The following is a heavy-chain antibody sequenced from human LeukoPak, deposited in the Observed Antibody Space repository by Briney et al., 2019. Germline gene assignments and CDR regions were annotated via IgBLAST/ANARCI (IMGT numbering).Heavy chain of an antibody. D-gene: IGHD3-3*01. J-gene: IGHJ4*02. CDR2: IKQDGSEK. CDR1: GFTFSSYW. V-gene: IGHV3-7*01. Sequence: GGSLRLSCAASGFTFSSYWMSWVRQAPGKGLEWVANIKQDGSEKYYVDSVKGRFTISRDNAKNSLYLQMNSLRAEDTAVYYCAGEYYDFWSGYSFDYWGQGTLVTVSS. CDR3: AGEYYDFWSGYSFDY.